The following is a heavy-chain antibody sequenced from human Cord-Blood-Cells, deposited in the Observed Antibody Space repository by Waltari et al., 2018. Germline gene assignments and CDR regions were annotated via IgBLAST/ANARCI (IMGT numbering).Heavy chain of an antibody. CDR3: ARSYDSSGYYFLDFDY. CDR1: GGSISSSSYY. D-gene: IGHD3-22*01. CDR2: IYYSGST. Sequence: QLQLQESGPGLVKPSETLSLTCTASGGSISSSSYYWGWIRQPPGKGLEWIGSIYYSGSTYYNPSLKSRVTISVDTSKNQFSLKLSSVTAADTAVYYCARSYDSSGYYFLDFDYWGQGTLVTVSS. J-gene: IGHJ4*02. V-gene: IGHV4-39*01.